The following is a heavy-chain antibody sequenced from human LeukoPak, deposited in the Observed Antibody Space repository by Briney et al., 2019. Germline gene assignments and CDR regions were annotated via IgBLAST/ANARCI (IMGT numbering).Heavy chain of an antibody. D-gene: IGHD3-22*01. CDR2: IYSGGRT. V-gene: IGHV3-66*01. Sequence: PGGSLRLSCAASGFSVGSNDINWVRQAPGKGLEWVSVIYSGGRTYYADSVKGRFTISRDSSENTLYLQMNSLRAEDTAVYYCAKDPGYYDSSGYLFFDYWGQGTLVTVSS. J-gene: IGHJ4*02. CDR3: AKDPGYYDSSGYLFFDY. CDR1: GFSVGSND.